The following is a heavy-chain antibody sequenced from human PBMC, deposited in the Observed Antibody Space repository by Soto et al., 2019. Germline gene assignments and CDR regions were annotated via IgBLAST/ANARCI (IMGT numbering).Heavy chain of an antibody. D-gene: IGHD3-3*02. CDR3: AGALNYYYGMDV. Sequence: SETLSLTCTVSGGSISSSSYYWGWIRQPPGKGLEWIGSIYYSGSTYYNPSLKSRVTISVDTSKNQFSLKLSSVTAADTAVYYCAGALNYYYGMDVWGQGTTVTVSS. CDR1: GGSISSSSYY. CDR2: IYYSGST. J-gene: IGHJ6*02. V-gene: IGHV4-39*01.